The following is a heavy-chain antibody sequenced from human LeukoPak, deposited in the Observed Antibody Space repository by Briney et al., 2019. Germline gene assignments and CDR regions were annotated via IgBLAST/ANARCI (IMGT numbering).Heavy chain of an antibody. Sequence: PSETLSLTCSVSGGSISSCTYSWGWIRQPPGKGLEWIGSFSCSGSTYYNPSLKSRVTISVDTSKNQFSLRLSSVTAADTAVYYCARGQKYRSGYTVTELGSGYFDYWGQGTLVTVSS. CDR2: FSCSGST. CDR1: GGSISSCTYS. CDR3: ARGQKYRSGYTVTELGSGYFDY. D-gene: IGHD5-18*01. V-gene: IGHV4-39*07. J-gene: IGHJ4*02.